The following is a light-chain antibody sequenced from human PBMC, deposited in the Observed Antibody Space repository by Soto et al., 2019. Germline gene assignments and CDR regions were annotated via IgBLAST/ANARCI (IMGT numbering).Light chain of an antibody. J-gene: IGLJ2*01. V-gene: IGLV2-14*01. CDR2: DVS. CDR1: SSDVGGYNY. CDR3: GAYTFSSTLVFGGLV. Sequence: QSALTQPASASGSPGQSITISCTGTSSDVGGYNYVSWYQQHPGKAPKLMIYDVSNRPSGVSNRFSGSKSGNTASLTISGLQAEDEADYYCGAYTFSSTLVFGGLVFGGGTKLTVL.